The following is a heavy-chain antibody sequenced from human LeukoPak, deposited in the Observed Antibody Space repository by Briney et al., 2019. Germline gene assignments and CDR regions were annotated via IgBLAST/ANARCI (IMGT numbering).Heavy chain of an antibody. CDR3: ARRSEEQDDYGDYGTFDP. J-gene: IGHJ5*02. Sequence: SETLSLTCTVSGASISTYYWSWIRQPAGEGLEWIGRIYTSGNANYNPSLKSRVTMSLDTSKTQFSLRLSPVTAADTAVYYCARRSEEQDDYGDYGTFDPWGQGTLVTVSS. CDR2: IYTSGNA. D-gene: IGHD4-17*01. V-gene: IGHV4-4*07. CDR1: GASISTYY.